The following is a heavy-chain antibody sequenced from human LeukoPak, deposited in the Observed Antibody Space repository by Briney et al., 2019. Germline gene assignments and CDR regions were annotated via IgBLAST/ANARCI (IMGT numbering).Heavy chain of an antibody. CDR2: ISYDGSNK. D-gene: IGHD2-15*01. V-gene: IGHV3-30-3*01. J-gene: IGHJ6*02. CDR3: ARGYCSGGSCYHYGMDV. Sequence: GGSLRLSCAASGFTFSSYAMHWVRQAPGKGLEWVAVISYDGSNKYYADSVKGRFTISRDNSKNTLYLQMNSLRAEDTAVYYCARGYCSGGSCYHYGMDVWGQGTTVTVSS. CDR1: GFTFSSYA.